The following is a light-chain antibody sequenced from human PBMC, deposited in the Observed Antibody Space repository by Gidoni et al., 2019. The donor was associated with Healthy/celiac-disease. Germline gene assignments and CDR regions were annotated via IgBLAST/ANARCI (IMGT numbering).Light chain of an antibody. CDR2: QDS. CDR1: KLGDKY. J-gene: IGLJ2*01. CDR3: QAWDSSTAPVV. V-gene: IGLV3-1*01. Sequence: SYELTQPTSVSVSPGQTASITCSGDKLGDKYACWYQQKPGQSPVRVSYQDSKRPSGIPERFSGSNSGNTATLTISGTQAMDEADYYCQAWDSSTAPVVFGGGTKLTVL.